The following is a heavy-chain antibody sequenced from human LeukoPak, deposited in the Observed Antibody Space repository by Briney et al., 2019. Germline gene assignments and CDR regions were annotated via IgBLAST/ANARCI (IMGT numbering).Heavy chain of an antibody. CDR2: ISDTGGNT. CDR3: AREVGGYFDY. J-gene: IGHJ4*02. V-gene: IGHV3-23*01. Sequence: PGGSLRLSCAASGFTFGSYAMSWVRQAPGKGLEWVSTISDTGGNTYYADSVKGRFTISRDNSKNTLYLQMGSLRAEDMAVYYCAREVGGYFDYWGQGTLVTVSS. CDR1: GFTFGSYA.